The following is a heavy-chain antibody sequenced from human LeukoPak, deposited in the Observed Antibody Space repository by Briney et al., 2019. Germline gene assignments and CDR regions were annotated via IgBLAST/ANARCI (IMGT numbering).Heavy chain of an antibody. CDR3: AKDVRDIVVLIDTYMY. CDR1: GFTFSSYA. Sequence: GGSLRLSCAASGFTFSSYAMSWVRQAPGKGLEWVSVISGGGGRTYYGDSVKGRFTISRDNSKNTVYLQMNSLRAEDTAVYYCAKDVRDIVVLIDTYMYWGQGTLVTVSS. CDR2: ISGGGGRT. J-gene: IGHJ4*02. D-gene: IGHD2-21*01. V-gene: IGHV3-23*01.